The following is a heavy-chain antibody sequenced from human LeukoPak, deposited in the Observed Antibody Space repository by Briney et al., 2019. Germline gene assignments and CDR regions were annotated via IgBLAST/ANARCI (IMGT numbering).Heavy chain of an antibody. CDR2: FYSGGST. V-gene: IGHV3-66*01. J-gene: IGHJ6*02. Sequence: PGGSLRLSCAASGIIVSGNYISLGRQAPRKGLELCSVFYSGGSTYYADSVKGKFTMSRDNSKNKLYLKMNYLRVEDTAVYYCARDQFSAAAGSLGNYYYYGMDVWGQGTTVIVSS. D-gene: IGHD6-13*01. CDR3: ARDQFSAAAGSLGNYYYYGMDV. CDR1: GIIVSGNY.